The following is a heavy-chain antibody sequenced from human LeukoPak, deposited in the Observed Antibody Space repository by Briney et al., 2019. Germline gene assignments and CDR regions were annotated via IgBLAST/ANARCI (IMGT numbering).Heavy chain of an antibody. Sequence: GRSLRPSCAASGFTFSSDAVHWVCQAPGKVLGWVAVISYDGSNKYYADSVKGRFTISRDNSKNTLYLQMNSLRAEDAAVYYCARLKYGVDYWGQGTLVTVSS. J-gene: IGHJ4*02. CDR3: ARLKYGVDY. CDR2: ISYDGSNK. D-gene: IGHD2-2*01. CDR1: GFTFSSDA. V-gene: IGHV3-30-3*01.